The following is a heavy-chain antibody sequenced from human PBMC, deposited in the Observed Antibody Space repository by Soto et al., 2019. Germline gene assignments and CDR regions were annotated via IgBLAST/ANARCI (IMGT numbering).Heavy chain of an antibody. CDR2: ISGSGGST. V-gene: IGHV3-23*01. CDR1: GFTFSSYA. CDR3: WTSPPMVYTLHWFDP. J-gene: IGHJ5*02. D-gene: IGHD2-8*01. Sequence: HPGGSLRLSCAASGFTFSSYAMSWVRQAPGTGLEWVSAISGSGGSTYYAESVKGRFTISRDNSKNTLYLQMISLRADDTAVYYCWTSPPMVYTLHWFDPWGQGTLVTVSS.